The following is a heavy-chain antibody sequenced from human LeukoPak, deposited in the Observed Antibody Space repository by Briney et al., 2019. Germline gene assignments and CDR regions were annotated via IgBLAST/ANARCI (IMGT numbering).Heavy chain of an antibody. J-gene: IGHJ6*02. Sequence: PGRSLRLSCAASGFTFSSYGMHWVRQAPGKGLEWVAVISYDGSNKYYADSVKGRFTISRDNSKNTLYLQMNSLRAEDTAVYYCAKVHYYYDSSYYGMDVWGQGTTVTVSS. CDR3: AKVHYYYDSSYYGMDV. CDR1: GFTFSSYG. V-gene: IGHV3-30*18. CDR2: ISYDGSNK. D-gene: IGHD3-22*01.